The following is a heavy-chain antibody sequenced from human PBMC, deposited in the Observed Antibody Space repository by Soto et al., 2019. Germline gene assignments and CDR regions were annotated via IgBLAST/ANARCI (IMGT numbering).Heavy chain of an antibody. Sequence: PSETLSLTCAVYGGSFSGYYWSWIRQPPGKGLEWIGEINHSGSTNYNPSLKSRVTISVDTSKNQFSLKLSSVTAADTAVYYCAAEGQLGRDYWGQGTLVTVSS. CDR2: INHSGST. V-gene: IGHV4-34*01. CDR3: AAEGQLGRDY. D-gene: IGHD6-13*01. CDR1: GGSFSGYY. J-gene: IGHJ4*02.